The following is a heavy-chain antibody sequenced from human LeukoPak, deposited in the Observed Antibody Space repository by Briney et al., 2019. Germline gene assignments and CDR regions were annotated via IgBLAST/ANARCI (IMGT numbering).Heavy chain of an antibody. CDR3: ARPGTTDAFDI. V-gene: IGHV4-59*08. CDR2: IYYSGST. CDR1: GGSISSYY. J-gene: IGHJ3*02. Sequence: SETLSLTCTVSGGSISSYYWSWIRQPPGRGLEWIGYIYYSGSTNYNPSLKSRVTISVDTSKNQFSLKLSSVTAADTAVYYCARPGTTDAFDIWGQGTMVTVSS. D-gene: IGHD1-1*01.